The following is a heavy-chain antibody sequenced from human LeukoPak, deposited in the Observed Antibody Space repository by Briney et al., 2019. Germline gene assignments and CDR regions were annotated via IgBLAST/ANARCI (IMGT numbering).Heavy chain of an antibody. CDR2: INPSGGST. V-gene: IGHV1-46*01. Sequence: ASVKVSCKASGYTFTSYYMHWVRQAPGQGLEWMGIINPSGGSTSYAQKFQGRVTMTRDTSTSTVYMELSSLRSEDTAVYYCARDRGAGYDSGTGHDAFDIWGQGTMVTVSS. J-gene: IGHJ3*02. CDR3: ARDRGAGYDSGTGHDAFDI. CDR1: GYTFTSYY. D-gene: IGHD5-12*01.